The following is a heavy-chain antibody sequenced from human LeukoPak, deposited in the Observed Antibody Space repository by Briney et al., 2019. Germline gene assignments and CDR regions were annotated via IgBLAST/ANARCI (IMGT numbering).Heavy chain of an antibody. D-gene: IGHD5-12*01. CDR1: GFTFSSYA. CDR2: ISGSGGST. J-gene: IGHJ6*02. Sequence: GGSLRLSCAASGFTFSSYAMSWVRQAPGKGLEWVSAISGSGGSTYYADSVKGRFTISRDNSKNTLYLQMNSLRAEDTAVYYCARVGTKRLNYYYYGMDVWGQGTTVTVSS. V-gene: IGHV3-23*01. CDR3: ARVGTKRLNYYYYGMDV.